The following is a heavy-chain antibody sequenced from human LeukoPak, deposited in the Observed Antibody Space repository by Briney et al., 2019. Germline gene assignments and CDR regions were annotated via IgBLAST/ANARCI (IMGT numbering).Heavy chain of an antibody. J-gene: IGHJ5*02. V-gene: IGHV4-4*09. CDR1: GGSVISYY. CDR2: IHSNGYT. CDR3: AKRQGPNSGSYDYFDP. Sequence: PSETPSLTCTVSGGSVISYYWSWIRQPPGQGLEWIAYIHSNGYTNYNPSLKSRVTISVDTSKNQFTLTVTSVTAADTAVYYCAKRQGPNSGSYDYFDPWGQGTLVTVSS. D-gene: IGHD1-26*01.